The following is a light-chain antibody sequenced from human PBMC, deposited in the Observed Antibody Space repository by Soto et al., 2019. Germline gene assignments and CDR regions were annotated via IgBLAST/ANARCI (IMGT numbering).Light chain of an antibody. Sequence: QSALTQPASVSGSPGQSITLSCTGTSSDVGGYNYVSWYQQHPGEVPKLIIFNVNNRPSGVSNRFSGSKSGNTASLTISGLQAEDEADYYCSSFTSSTTYVFGTGTKLTVL. J-gene: IGLJ1*01. CDR3: SSFTSSTTYV. CDR1: SSDVGGYNY. V-gene: IGLV2-14*01. CDR2: NVN.